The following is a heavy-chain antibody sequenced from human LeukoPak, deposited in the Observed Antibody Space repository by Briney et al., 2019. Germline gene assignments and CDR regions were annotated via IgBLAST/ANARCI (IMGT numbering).Heavy chain of an antibody. CDR3: AGGEYDFWSGYYLGGLY. CDR2: IWYDGSNK. CDR1: GFTFSSYG. V-gene: IGHV3-33*01. D-gene: IGHD3-3*01. Sequence: GGSLRLSCAASGFTFSSYGMHWVRQAPGKGLEWVAVIWYDGSNKYYADSVKGRFTISRDNSKNTLYLQVNSLRAEDTAVYYCAGGEYDFWSGYYLGGLYWGQGTLVTVSS. J-gene: IGHJ4*02.